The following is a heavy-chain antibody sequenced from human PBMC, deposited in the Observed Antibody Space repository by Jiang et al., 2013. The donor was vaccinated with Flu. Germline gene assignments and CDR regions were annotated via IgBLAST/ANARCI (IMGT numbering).Heavy chain of an antibody. V-gene: IGHV1-69*01. D-gene: IGHD1-7*01. CDR1: GDTFSSYA. J-gene: IGHJ6*02. Sequence: AEVKKPGSSVKVPCKASGDTFSSYAISWVRQAPGQGLEWMGGIIPIFGTPNYAQKFQGRVTITADESTRTAYMEVSSLRSEDTAVYYCARWGITGTTFYYYGMDVWGQGTTVTVSS. CDR2: IIPIFGTP. CDR3: ARWGITGTTFYYYGMDV.